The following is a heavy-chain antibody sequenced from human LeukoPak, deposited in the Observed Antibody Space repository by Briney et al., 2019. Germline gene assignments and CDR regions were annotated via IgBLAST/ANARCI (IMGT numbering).Heavy chain of an antibody. CDR2: IIPIFGTA. D-gene: IGHD3-22*01. Sequence: GASVKVSCKASGYTFTSYAISWVRQAPGQGLEWMGGIIPIFGTANYAQKFQGRVTITTDESTSTAYMELSSLRSEDTAVYYCARDSRGYYYDSSGHFDYWGQGTLVTVSS. CDR3: ARDSRGYYYDSSGHFDY. V-gene: IGHV1-69*05. CDR1: GYTFTSYA. J-gene: IGHJ4*02.